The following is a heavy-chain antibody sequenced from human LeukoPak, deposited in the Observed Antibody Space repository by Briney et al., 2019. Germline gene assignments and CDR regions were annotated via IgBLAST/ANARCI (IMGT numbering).Heavy chain of an antibody. J-gene: IGHJ4*02. CDR2: ISTSGSTI. CDR3: ARVGARFDY. V-gene: IGHV3-48*03. CDR1: GFTFSSYE. D-gene: IGHD1-26*01. Sequence: GSLRLSFAASGFTFSSYEMNWVRQAPGKGLEWVSYISTSGSTISYADSVKGRFTISRDNAKNSLYLQMNSLRAENTAVYYCARVGARFDYWGQGTLVTVSS.